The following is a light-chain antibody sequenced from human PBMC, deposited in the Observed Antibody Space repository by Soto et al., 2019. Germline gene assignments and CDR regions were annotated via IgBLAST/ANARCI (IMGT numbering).Light chain of an antibody. Sequence: DIQMTQSPSTLSASVGDRVTITCRASESISIWLAWYQQKPGKAPKLLIYDASSLESGVPSRFSGSGSGTEFTLTIRTLQPDDFSAYFCEQYDSYWTFGHGTKVEI. CDR3: EQYDSYWT. CDR1: ESISIW. V-gene: IGKV1-5*01. J-gene: IGKJ1*01. CDR2: DAS.